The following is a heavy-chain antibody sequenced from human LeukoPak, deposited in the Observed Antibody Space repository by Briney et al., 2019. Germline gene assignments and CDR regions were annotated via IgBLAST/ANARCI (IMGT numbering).Heavy chain of an antibody. V-gene: IGHV3-30*02. J-gene: IGHJ4*02. CDR1: GFTFSSYW. CDR2: IRYDGSNK. Sequence: PGGSLRLSCAASGFTFSSYWMSWVRQAPGKGLEWVAFIRYDGSNKYYADSVKGRFTISRDNSKNTLYLQMNSLRAEDTAVYYCAKDFSVYYYDSRVLDYWGQGTLVTVSS. D-gene: IGHD3-22*01. CDR3: AKDFSVYYYDSRVLDY.